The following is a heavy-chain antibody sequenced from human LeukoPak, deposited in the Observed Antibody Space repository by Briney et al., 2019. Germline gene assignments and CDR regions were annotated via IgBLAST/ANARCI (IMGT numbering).Heavy chain of an antibody. D-gene: IGHD6-19*01. V-gene: IGHV4-34*01. CDR3: ARGRSGSSSGWPKRYYFDY. J-gene: IGHJ4*02. CDR2: INHSGST. CDR1: GGSFRGYY. Sequence: SETLSLTCAVYGGSFRGYYWTWIRQPPGKGGEWIGEINHSGSTNYNPSLKRRVTISAHTSTNHFSLNLRSVTAADTAVYYCARGRSGSSSGWPKRYYFDYWGQGTLVTVS.